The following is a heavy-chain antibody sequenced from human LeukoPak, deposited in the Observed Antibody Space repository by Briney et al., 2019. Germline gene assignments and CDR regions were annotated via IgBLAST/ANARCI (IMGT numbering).Heavy chain of an antibody. J-gene: IGHJ6*03. V-gene: IGHV3-48*04. Sequence: PGGSLRLSCAASGFTFSSYSMNWVRQAPGKGLEWVSYISSSSSTIYYADSVKGRFTISRDNAENSVYLQMNSLRAEDTAVYYCARDGATFSGYDWYYYMDVWGKGTTVTVSS. CDR3: ARDGATFSGYDWYYYMDV. CDR2: ISSSSSTI. D-gene: IGHD5-12*01. CDR1: GFTFSSYS.